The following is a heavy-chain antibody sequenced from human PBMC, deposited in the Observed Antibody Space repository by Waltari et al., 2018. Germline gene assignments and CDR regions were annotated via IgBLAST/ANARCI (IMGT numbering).Heavy chain of an antibody. V-gene: IGHV3-21*01. D-gene: IGHD2-2*01. CDR1: GFTFSSYS. CDR2: ISSSSSHR. J-gene: IGHJ4*02. CDR3: AGFYDYGDY. Sequence: EVQLVESGGGLVKPGGSLRLSCAASGFTFSSYSVNCVCQAPGKGLEWVSSISSSSSHRYYADSVKGRFSIARDNAKSSLYLQMNSLRAEDTAVYYCAGFYDYGDYWGQGTLVTVSS.